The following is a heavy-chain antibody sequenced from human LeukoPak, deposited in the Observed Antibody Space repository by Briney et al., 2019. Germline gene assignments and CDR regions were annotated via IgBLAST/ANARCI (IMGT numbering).Heavy chain of an antibody. D-gene: IGHD3-10*01. CDR3: ARDNYGSGSYYMDV. CDR2: INPNSGGT. CDR1: GYTFTGYY. V-gene: IGHV1-2*02. J-gene: IGHJ6*03. Sequence: ASVKVSCKASGYTFTGYYMHWVRQAPGQGLEWMGWINPNSGGTNYAQKFQGRVTMTRDTSISTAYMELSRLRSDDTAVYYCARDNYGSGSYYMDVWGKGTTVTVSS.